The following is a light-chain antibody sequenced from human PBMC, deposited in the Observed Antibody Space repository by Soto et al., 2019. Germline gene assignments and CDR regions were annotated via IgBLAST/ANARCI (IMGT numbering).Light chain of an antibody. V-gene: IGKV3-20*01. CDR1: RTVSSKY. J-gene: IGKJ2*01. CDR3: QQYGGSPLHT. CDR2: GAS. Sequence: ENVLTQSPGTLSLSPGDSATLSCRASRTVSSKYLAWYQQRPGQAPRPLIYGASTRATGIPDRFSGSGSGTEFTLTISRLEPEDFAVYYCQQYGGSPLHTFGQGTKLEIK.